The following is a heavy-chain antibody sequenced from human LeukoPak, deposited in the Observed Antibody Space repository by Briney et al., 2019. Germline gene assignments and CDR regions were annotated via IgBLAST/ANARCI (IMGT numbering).Heavy chain of an antibody. J-gene: IGHJ4*02. V-gene: IGHV4-59*11. Sequence: PPETLSLTCTVSGGSISSHYWSWIRQPPGKGLEWIGYIYYSGSTNYNPPLRSRGTISVDTPKNQFSLKLSSVTAADTAVYYWARASANSGSYYGRFDYWGQGTLVTVSS. CDR3: ARASANSGSYYGRFDY. D-gene: IGHD1-26*01. CDR2: IYYSGST. CDR1: GGSISSHY.